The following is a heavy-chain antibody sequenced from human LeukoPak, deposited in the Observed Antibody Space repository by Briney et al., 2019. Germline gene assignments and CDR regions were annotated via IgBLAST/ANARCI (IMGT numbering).Heavy chain of an antibody. V-gene: IGHV4-4*07. CDR1: GDSISSYY. Sequence: SETLSLTCTVSGDSISSYYWSWIRQPAGKGLEWIGRIYTSGSTNYSPSPQSRVTMSVDTSKNQFSLKLSSVTAADTAVYYCARDKRSGYSNYYFDYWGQGTLVTVSS. D-gene: IGHD4-11*01. CDR3: ARDKRSGYSNYYFDY. CDR2: IYTSGST. J-gene: IGHJ4*02.